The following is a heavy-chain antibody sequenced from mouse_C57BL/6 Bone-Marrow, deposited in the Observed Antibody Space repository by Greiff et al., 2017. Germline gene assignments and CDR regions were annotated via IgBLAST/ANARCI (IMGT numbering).Heavy chain of an antibody. V-gene: IGHV1-81*01. CDR2: IYPRSGNT. CDR1: GYTFTSYG. CDR3: ARWGYGSSYYFDY. Sequence: QVQLQQSGAELARPGASVKLSCKASGYTFTSYGISWVKQRTGQGLEWIGEIYPRSGNTSYNAKFKGKATLTEDKSSSTAYMELRSLTSEDSSVYFFARWGYGSSYYFDYWGQGTTLTVSS. D-gene: IGHD1-1*01. J-gene: IGHJ2*01.